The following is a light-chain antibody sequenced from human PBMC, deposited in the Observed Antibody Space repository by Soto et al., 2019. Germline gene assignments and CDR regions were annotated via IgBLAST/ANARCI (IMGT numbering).Light chain of an antibody. CDR1: SSNIGTNA. CDR3: AAWDDSLNGYV. J-gene: IGLJ1*01. CDR2: NNN. Sequence: QLVLTQPPSASGTPGQRVTISCSGGSSNIGTNAVNWYQQLPGTAPKLLIYNNNQRPSGVPDRFSGSKSGTSASLAISGLQSEDEADYYCAAWDDSLNGYVFGTGTKVTV. V-gene: IGLV1-44*01.